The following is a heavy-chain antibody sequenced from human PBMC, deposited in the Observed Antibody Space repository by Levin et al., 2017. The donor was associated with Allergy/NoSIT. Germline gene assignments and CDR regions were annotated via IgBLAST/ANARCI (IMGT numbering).Heavy chain of an antibody. CDR1: GFAFSSYA. J-gene: IGHJ4*02. Sequence: GESLKISCAASGFAFSSYAMSWVRQAPGKGLEWVLAISGSGGSTYYADSVKGRFTISRDNSKNTLDRQMNSLRAEDTAVYYCAKDLGSVYYDILTGYDYWGQGTLVTVSS. V-gene: IGHV3-23*01. CDR2: ISGSGGST. D-gene: IGHD3-9*01. CDR3: AKDLGSVYYDILTGYDY.